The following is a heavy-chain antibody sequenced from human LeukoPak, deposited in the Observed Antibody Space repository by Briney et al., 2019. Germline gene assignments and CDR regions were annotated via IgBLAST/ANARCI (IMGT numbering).Heavy chain of an antibody. J-gene: IGHJ4*02. D-gene: IGHD3-9*01. Sequence: GSLRLSCAASGFTFSSYWMHWVRQAPGKGLEWVAVISYDGSNKYYADSVKGRFTISRDNSKNTLYLQMNSLRAEDTAVYYCARNRFDWPLDYWGQGTLVTVSS. CDR1: GFTFSSYW. CDR2: ISYDGSNK. V-gene: IGHV3-30-3*01. CDR3: ARNRFDWPLDY.